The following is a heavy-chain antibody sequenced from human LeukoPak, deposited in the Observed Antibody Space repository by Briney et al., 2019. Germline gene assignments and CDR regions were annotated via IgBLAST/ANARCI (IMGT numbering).Heavy chain of an antibody. Sequence: GGSLRLSCAASGFTFSSYAMHRVRQAPGKGLEWVAVISYDGSNKYYADSVKGRFTISRDNSKSTLYLQMNSLRAEDTAVYYCARNRALGYCSSTSCPLYYYYGMDVWGQGTTVTVSS. J-gene: IGHJ6*02. CDR2: ISYDGSNK. CDR1: GFTFSSYA. D-gene: IGHD2-2*01. V-gene: IGHV3-30-3*01. CDR3: ARNRALGYCSSTSCPLYYYYGMDV.